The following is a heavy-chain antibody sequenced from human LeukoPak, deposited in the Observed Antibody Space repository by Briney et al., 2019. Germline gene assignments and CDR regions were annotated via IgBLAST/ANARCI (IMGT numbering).Heavy chain of an antibody. J-gene: IGHJ4*02. D-gene: IGHD4-17*01. CDR1: GGSISSSGHY. CDR2: IYSNGNT. Sequence: SETLSLTCSVSGGSISSSGHYWGWIHQSPEKGLDWIGSIYSNGNTYYNPSVKSRVTISVDTSKNQFSLKLTSVTAAETAVYYCARSATVTTGYFDYWGQGALVTVSS. CDR3: ARSATVTTGYFDY. V-gene: IGHV4-39*07.